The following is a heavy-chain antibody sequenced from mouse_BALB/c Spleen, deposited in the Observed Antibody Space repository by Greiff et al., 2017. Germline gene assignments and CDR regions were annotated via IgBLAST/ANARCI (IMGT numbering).Heavy chain of an antibody. V-gene: IGHV1S81*02. CDR1: GYTFTSYW. D-gene: IGHD2-12*01. CDR2: INPSNGRT. CDR3: ARKGYYYSYDGSYAMDY. J-gene: IGHJ4*01. Sequence: QVQLQQPGAELVKPGASVKLSCKASGYTFTSYWMHWVKQRPGQGLEWIGEINPSNGRTNYNEKFKSKATLTVDKSSSTAYMQLSSLTSEDSAVYDCARKGYYYSYDGSYAMDYWGQGTSVTVSS.